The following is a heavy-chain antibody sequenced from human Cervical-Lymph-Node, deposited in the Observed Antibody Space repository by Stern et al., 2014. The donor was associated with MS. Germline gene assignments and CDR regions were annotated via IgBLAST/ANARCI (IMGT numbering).Heavy chain of an antibody. D-gene: IGHD1-26*01. V-gene: IGHV1-46*01. Sequence: QVQLVQSGAEVKKPGASVKISCKASGYTFTNFFMHWVRQAPGEGLEWMGLISPSGDTTRYAQKFQGRVSMTRDTSTRTVYLEVSSLRSEDTAVYYCARDRSGFDYGGQGTLVTGSS. CDR2: ISPSGDTT. CDR3: ARDRSGFDY. CDR1: GYTFTNFF. J-gene: IGHJ4*02.